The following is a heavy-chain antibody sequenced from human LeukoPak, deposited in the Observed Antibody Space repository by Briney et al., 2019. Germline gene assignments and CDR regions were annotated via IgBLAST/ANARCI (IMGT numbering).Heavy chain of an antibody. V-gene: IGHV3-23*01. D-gene: IGHD2-21*01. J-gene: IGHJ4*02. CDR1: GFTFSSYG. CDR3: AKAPVTTCRGAYCYPFDY. Sequence: GGSLRLSCAASGFTFSSYGMSWVRQAPGKGLEWVSAISDSGNTYHADSVKGRFTISRDSSKNTLFLQMNRLRPDDAAVYYCAKAPVTTCRGAYCYPFDYWGQGTLVTVSS. CDR2: ISDSGNT.